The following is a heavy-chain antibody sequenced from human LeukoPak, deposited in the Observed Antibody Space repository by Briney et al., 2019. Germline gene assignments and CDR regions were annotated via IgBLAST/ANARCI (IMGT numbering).Heavy chain of an antibody. CDR3: ARGHPWDY. J-gene: IGHJ4*02. V-gene: IGHV4-38-2*02. Sequence: SETLSLTCTVSGYSISSGYYWGWIRQPPGKGLEWIGSIYHSGSTYYNPSPKSRVTISVDTSKNQFSLKLSSVTAADTAVYYCARGHPWDYWGQGTLVTVSS. CDR1: GYSISSGYY. CDR2: IYHSGST.